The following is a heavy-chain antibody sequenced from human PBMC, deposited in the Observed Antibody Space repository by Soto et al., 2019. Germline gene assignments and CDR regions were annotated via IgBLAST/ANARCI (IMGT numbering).Heavy chain of an antibody. CDR3: ARDSSSFNWFDP. D-gene: IGHD6-13*01. Sequence: GGSLRLSCAASGFTFSDYYMSWIRQAPGKGLEWVSYISSSSYTNYADSWKGRFTISRDNAKNSLYLQMNSLRAEDTAVYYCARDSSSFNWFDPWGQGTLVTVSS. CDR2: ISSSSYT. V-gene: IGHV3-11*06. J-gene: IGHJ5*02. CDR1: GFTFSDYY.